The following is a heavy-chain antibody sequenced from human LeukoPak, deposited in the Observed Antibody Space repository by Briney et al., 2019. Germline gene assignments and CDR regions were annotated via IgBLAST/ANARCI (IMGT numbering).Heavy chain of an antibody. V-gene: IGHV1-8*01. Sequence: ASVKVSCKASGYTFTSYDIDWVRQATGQGLEWMGWMNPNSGNTGYAQKFQGRVTMTRNTSISTAYMELSSLRSEDTAVYYCARSLTTVTTEDYWGQGTLVTVSS. CDR3: ARSLTTVTTEDY. D-gene: IGHD4-17*01. J-gene: IGHJ4*02. CDR2: MNPNSGNT. CDR1: GYTFTSYD.